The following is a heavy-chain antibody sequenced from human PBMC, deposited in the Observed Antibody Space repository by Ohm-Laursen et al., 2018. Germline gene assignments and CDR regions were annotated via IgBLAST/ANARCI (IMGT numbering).Heavy chain of an antibody. CDR2: INSGGST. V-gene: IGHV3-53*01. D-gene: IGHD3/OR15-3a*01. CDR3: TRDGLDHGDS. CDR1: GFIVSSNY. Sequence: SLRLSCSASGFIVSSNYMNWVRQAPGKGLEWVSVINSGGSTYYADSVKGRFTISRDNAKNSLYLQMNSLRAEDTAVYYCTRDGLDHGDSWGQGTLVTVSS. J-gene: IGHJ4*02.